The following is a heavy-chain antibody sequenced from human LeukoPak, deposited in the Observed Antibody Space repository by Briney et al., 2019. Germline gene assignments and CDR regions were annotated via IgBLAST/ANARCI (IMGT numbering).Heavy chain of an antibody. V-gene: IGHV1-2*06. J-gene: IGHJ4*02. CDR1: GYTITGYY. Sequence: ASVKVSCKAPGYTITGYYMHWVRQAPGQGLEWMGRINPNSGGTNSAQKFQGRITMTRDTSINTAYMELSRLRSDDTAVHYCARSSSGSYLDYWGQGTLVTVSS. D-gene: IGHD1-26*01. CDR3: ARSSSGSYLDY. CDR2: INPNSGGT.